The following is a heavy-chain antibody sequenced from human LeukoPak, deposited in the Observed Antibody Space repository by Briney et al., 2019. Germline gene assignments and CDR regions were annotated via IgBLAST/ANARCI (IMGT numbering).Heavy chain of an antibody. V-gene: IGHV3-33*01. D-gene: IGHD3-10*01. CDR1: GFTLSSYG. CDR2: IWYDGSNK. J-gene: IGHJ3*02. CDR3: ARDIEDASGREGDPDSFDI. Sequence: GGSLRLSCAASGFTLSSYGMHWVRQAPGKGLEGGGVIWYDGSNKFYPDSLKGLFTISTDNSNNTLYLQMNSLRAEDTAVYYCARDIEDASGREGDPDSFDIWLQATMVTVSS.